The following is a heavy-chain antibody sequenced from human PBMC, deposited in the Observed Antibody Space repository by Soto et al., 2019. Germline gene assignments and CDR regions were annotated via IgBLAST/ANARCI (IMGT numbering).Heavy chain of an antibody. CDR1: GGSFSGYY. J-gene: IGHJ4*02. CDR3: ARDKITGRFDY. CDR2: INHSGST. D-gene: IGHD2-8*02. Sequence: QVQLQQWGAGLLKPSETLSLTCAVYGGSFSGYYWTWIRQPPGTGLEWIGEINHSGSTNYNPSLKXXVTISVATSKNQSSLKLTSVTAAGPAVYYCARDKITGRFDYWGQGTLVTVSS. V-gene: IGHV4-34*01.